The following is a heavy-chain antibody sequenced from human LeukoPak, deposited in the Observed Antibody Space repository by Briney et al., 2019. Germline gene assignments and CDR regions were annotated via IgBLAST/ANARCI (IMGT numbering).Heavy chain of an antibody. D-gene: IGHD3-10*01. Sequence: PGGSLRLSCAASGFTFSAYGIHWVRQAPGKGLEWVAVISYDGIRKYYSDSGKGRFTISRDNSKNTLYLQMNSLRAEDTAVYYCARRSVRGVMKYWGQGTLVTVSS. V-gene: IGHV3-30*03. CDR3: ARRSVRGVMKY. CDR2: ISYDGIRK. J-gene: IGHJ4*02. CDR1: GFTFSAYG.